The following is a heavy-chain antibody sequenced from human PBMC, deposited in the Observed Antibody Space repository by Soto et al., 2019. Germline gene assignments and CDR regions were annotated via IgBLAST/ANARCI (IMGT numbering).Heavy chain of an antibody. V-gene: IGHV3-53*05. D-gene: IGHD6-19*01. J-gene: IGHJ2*01. CDR1: GVTVRSTY. CDR3: AKRSGIAVTGAEFSDL. Sequence: RLSSAASGVTVRSTYMSWFRKTKGKGLEWVSVIYSGGSTYYADSVKGRFTISRDNSKSTLYLHLNSLRAEDTAVYFCAKRSGIAVTGAEFSDLWGRGTLVTVSS. CDR2: IYSGGST.